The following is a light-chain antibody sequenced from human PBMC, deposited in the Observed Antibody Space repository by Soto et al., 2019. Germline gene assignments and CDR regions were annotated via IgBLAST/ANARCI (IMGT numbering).Light chain of an antibody. CDR2: GAS. V-gene: IGKV3-20*01. Sequence: EIVLTQSPGTLSLSPGERATLSCRASQSVSSSYFAWYQQKPGQAPRLLIYGASSRATGILDRLSGSGSGTDFTLIISRLEPEDFAVYYCQQYGSSPYTFGQGTKLEIK. CDR3: QQYGSSPYT. CDR1: QSVSSSY. J-gene: IGKJ2*01.